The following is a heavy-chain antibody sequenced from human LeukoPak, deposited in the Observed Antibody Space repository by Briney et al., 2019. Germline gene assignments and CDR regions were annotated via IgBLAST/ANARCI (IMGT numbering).Heavy chain of an antibody. CDR1: GGSISSYY. Sequence: SETLSLTCTVSGGSISSYYWSWIRQPPGKGLEWIGYIYYSGSTNYNPSLKSRVTISVDTSKNQFSLKLSSVTAADTAVYYCASAPYSTSAVYWGQGTLVTASS. V-gene: IGHV4-59*08. CDR3: ASAPYSTSAVY. CDR2: IYYSGST. J-gene: IGHJ4*02. D-gene: IGHD6-6*01.